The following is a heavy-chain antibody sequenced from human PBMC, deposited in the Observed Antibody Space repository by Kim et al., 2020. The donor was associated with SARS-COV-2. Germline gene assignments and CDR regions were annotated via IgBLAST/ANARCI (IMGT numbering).Heavy chain of an antibody. CDR2: ISTSSTIT. J-gene: IGHJ5*02. Sequence: GGSLRLSCVVSGFTLSGNAMTWVRQAPGKGLEWVSGISTSSTITFYAESVRGRFTISKDSSENTLYLQMNSLSAEDTAVYYCAKGRVAVAGTSAWGQGTLVTVSS. CDR3: AKGRVAVAGTSA. D-gene: IGHD6-19*01. CDR1: GFTLSGNA. V-gene: IGHV3-23*01.